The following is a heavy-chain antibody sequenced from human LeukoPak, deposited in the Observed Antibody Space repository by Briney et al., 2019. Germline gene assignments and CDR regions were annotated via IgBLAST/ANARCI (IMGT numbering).Heavy chain of an antibody. CDR3: ATEDFWSGYKGHYMDV. V-gene: IGHV1-2*02. CDR2: INPNSGGT. CDR1: GYTFTGYY. D-gene: IGHD3-3*01. J-gene: IGHJ6*03. Sequence: ASVKVSCKASGYTFTGYYMHWVRQAPGQGLEWMGWINPNSGGTNYAQKFQGRVTMTRDTSISTAYMELSSLRSEDTAVYYCATEDFWSGYKGHYMDVWGKGTTVTVSS.